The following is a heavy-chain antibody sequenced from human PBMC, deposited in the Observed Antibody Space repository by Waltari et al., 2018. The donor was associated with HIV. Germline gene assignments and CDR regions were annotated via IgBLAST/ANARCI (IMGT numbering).Heavy chain of an antibody. CDR2: IYTSGSN. Sequence: QVQLQESGPGLVKPSQTLSLTCTVSGGPISSGSYYWSWIRQPAGKGLEWIGRIYTSGSNNATPSRESRVTISVDTSKYQFSLKLSSVTAADTAVYYCARESYCSSTSCHYYYYGMDVWGQGTTVTVSS. J-gene: IGHJ6*02. CDR3: ARESYCSSTSCHYYYYGMDV. V-gene: IGHV4-61*02. CDR1: GGPISSGSYY. D-gene: IGHD2-2*01.